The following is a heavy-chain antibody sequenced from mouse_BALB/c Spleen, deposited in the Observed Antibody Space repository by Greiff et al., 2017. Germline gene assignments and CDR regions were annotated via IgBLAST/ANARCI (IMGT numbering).Heavy chain of an antibody. D-gene: IGHD1-1*01. CDR1: GFTFSDYY. Sequence: EVQLVESGGGLVKPGGSLKLSCAASGFTFSDYYMYWVRQTPEKRLEWVATISDGGSYTYYPDSVKGRFTISRDNAKNNLYLQMSSLKSEDTAMYYCARETTVVDYYAMDYWGQGTSVTVSS. J-gene: IGHJ4*01. CDR2: ISDGGSYT. V-gene: IGHV5-4*02. CDR3: ARETTVVDYYAMDY.